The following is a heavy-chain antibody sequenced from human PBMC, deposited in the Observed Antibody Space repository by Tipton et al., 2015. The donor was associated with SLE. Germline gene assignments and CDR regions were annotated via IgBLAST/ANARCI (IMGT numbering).Heavy chain of an antibody. J-gene: IGHJ6*03. Sequence: TLSLTCTVSGGSISSYYWSWIRQPPGKGLEWIGYIYYSGSTNYNPSLKSRVTISVDTSKNQFSLKLSSVTAADTAVHYCARGMSGGYYYYHYMDVWGKGTTVTVSS. D-gene: IGHD3-3*01. V-gene: IGHV4-59*01. CDR1: GGSISSYY. CDR3: ARGMSGGYYYYHYMDV. CDR2: IYYSGST.